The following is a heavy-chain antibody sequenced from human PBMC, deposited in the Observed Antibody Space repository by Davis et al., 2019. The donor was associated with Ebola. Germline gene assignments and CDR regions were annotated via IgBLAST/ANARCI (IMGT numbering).Heavy chain of an antibody. V-gene: IGHV3-73*01. CDR2: IRSKANSYAT. D-gene: IGHD2-2*01. CDR3: STSSPDY. CDR1: GFTFSGSA. Sequence: GESLNIPCAASGFTFSGSAMHCVRQASGKGLEWVGRIRSKANSYATAYAASVKGRFTISRDDLKNTAYLQMNSLKTEDTAVYYCSTSSPDYWGQGTLVTVSS. J-gene: IGHJ4*02.